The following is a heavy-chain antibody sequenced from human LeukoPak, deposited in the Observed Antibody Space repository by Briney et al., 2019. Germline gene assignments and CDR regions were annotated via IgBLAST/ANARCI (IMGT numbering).Heavy chain of an antibody. V-gene: IGHV4-59*01. D-gene: IGHD6-6*01. CDR1: GGSISSYY. CDR2: TYYSGGT. Sequence: SETLSLTCTVSGGSISSYYWSWIRQPPGKGLEWIGYTYYSGGTNYNPSLKSRVTISVDTSKNQFSLKLSSVTAADTAVYYCASENSSSSFDYWGQGTLVTVSS. J-gene: IGHJ4*02. CDR3: ASENSSSSFDY.